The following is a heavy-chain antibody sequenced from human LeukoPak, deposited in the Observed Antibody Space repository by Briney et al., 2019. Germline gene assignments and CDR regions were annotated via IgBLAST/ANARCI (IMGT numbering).Heavy chain of an antibody. Sequence: GGSLRLSCAASGFTFSSYGMHWVRQAPGKGLEWVAVISYDGSNKYYADSVKGRFTISRDNSKNTLYLQMNSLRAEDTAVYYCAKLKVGATPYYFDYWGQGTLVTVSS. J-gene: IGHJ4*02. CDR1: GFTFSSYG. CDR3: AKLKVGATPYYFDY. D-gene: IGHD1-26*01. V-gene: IGHV3-30*18. CDR2: ISYDGSNK.